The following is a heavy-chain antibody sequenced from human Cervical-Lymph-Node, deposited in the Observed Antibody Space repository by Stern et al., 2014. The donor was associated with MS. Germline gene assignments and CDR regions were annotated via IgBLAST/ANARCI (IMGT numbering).Heavy chain of an antibody. V-gene: IGHV1-24*01. CDR2: FDPQHGET. CDR1: GDTLSEIS. CDR3: ATHRGRVTYYYGMDV. Sequence: QVQLVQSGAEVKKPAASVTVSCKVSGDTLSEISMHWVRQAPGKGLEWMGGFDPQHGETLYAQKFQGRVTMAEDRSTDTAYMELSSLRSEDTAMYYCATHRGRVTYYYGMDVWGQGTTVTVSS. J-gene: IGHJ6*02. D-gene: IGHD2-21*02.